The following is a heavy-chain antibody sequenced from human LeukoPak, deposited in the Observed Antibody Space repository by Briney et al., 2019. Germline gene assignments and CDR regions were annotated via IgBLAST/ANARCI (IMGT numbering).Heavy chain of an antibody. V-gene: IGHV3-23*01. J-gene: IGHJ4*02. D-gene: IGHD3-22*01. CDR1: GFTFSSYA. CDR3: ARDRQFTYYYDSSGYYFDY. CDR2: ISGSGGST. Sequence: GGSLRLSCAASGFTFSSYAMSWVRQAPGKGLEWVSAISGSGGSTYYADSVKGRFTISRDNSKNTQYLQMNSLRAEDTAVYYCARDRQFTYYYDSSGYYFDYWGQGTLVTVSS.